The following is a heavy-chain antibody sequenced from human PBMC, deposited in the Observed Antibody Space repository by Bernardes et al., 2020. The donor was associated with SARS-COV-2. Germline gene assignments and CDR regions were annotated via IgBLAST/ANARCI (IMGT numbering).Heavy chain of an antibody. Sequence: GGSLRLSCAASGITFSNYYMSCILQAPGKGLEWVSYISYNGTTTYYADSVKGRFTISRDNSKNQLFLQMNSLRAEDTAIYYCARVASVSGVGYFDHWGQGTLVTVSS. J-gene: IGHJ4*02. V-gene: IGHV3-11*01. CDR1: GITFSNYY. CDR2: ISYNGTTT. CDR3: ARVASVSGVGYFDH. D-gene: IGHD3-10*01.